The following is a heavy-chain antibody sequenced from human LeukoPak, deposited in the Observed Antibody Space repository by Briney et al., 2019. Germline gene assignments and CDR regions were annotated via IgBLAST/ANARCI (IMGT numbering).Heavy chain of an antibody. J-gene: IGHJ3*01. CDR1: GYTFTSYD. Sequence: ASVKVSCKASGYTFTSYDISWVRQAPGQGLEWMGWISTYNDNTHYAQKLQGRVTMTTDTSTSTAYMELRSLRSDDTAVYYCAREEGAPIAAANVWGLGTMVTVSS. CDR2: ISTYNDNT. D-gene: IGHD6-13*01. CDR3: AREEGAPIAAANV. V-gene: IGHV1-18*01.